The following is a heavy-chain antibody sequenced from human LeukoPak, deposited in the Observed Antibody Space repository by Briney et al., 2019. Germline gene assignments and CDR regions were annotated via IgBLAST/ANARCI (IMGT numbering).Heavy chain of an antibody. Sequence: GGSLRLSCAASGFTFSSYAMHWVRQAPGKGLEWVALISYDGSNKYYADSVKGRFTISRDNSKNTLYLQMNSLRAEDTAVYYCARGGYSSSWHSPFDYWGQGTLVTVSS. J-gene: IGHJ4*02. D-gene: IGHD6-13*01. CDR1: GFTFSSYA. V-gene: IGHV3-30-3*01. CDR3: ARGGYSSSWHSPFDY. CDR2: ISYDGSNK.